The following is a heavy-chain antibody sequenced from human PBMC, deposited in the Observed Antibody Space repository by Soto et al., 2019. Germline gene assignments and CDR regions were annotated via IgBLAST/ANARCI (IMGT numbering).Heavy chain of an antibody. Sequence: QVQLVQSGAEVKKPGSSVKVSCKASGGTFSSYAISWVRQAPGQGLEWMGGIIPIFGTANYAQKFQGRVTITADDSTSTAYMELSSLRSEDTAVYYCARAFWNWKERNYYYGMDVWGQGTTVTVSS. V-gene: IGHV1-69*01. D-gene: IGHD1-1*01. CDR3: ARAFWNWKERNYYYGMDV. CDR2: IIPIFGTA. J-gene: IGHJ6*02. CDR1: GGTFSSYA.